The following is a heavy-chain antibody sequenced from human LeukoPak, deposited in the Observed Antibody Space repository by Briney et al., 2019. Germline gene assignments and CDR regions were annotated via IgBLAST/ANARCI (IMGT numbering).Heavy chain of an antibody. D-gene: IGHD3-22*01. CDR1: GGSISSHY. CDR2: IYYSGST. Sequence: SETLSLTCTVSGGSISSHYWSWIRQPPGKGLEWVGSIYYSGSTYYNPSLKSRVTISVDTSKNQFSLKLSSVTAADTAVYYCARVDSSGYLFDYWGQGTLVTVSS. J-gene: IGHJ4*02. CDR3: ARVDSSGYLFDY. V-gene: IGHV4-39*07.